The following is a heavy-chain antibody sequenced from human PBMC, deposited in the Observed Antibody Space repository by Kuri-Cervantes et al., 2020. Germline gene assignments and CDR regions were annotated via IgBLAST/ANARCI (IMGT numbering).Heavy chain of an antibody. CDR1: GYTLTELS. CDR3: ARVYSYGYDWFDP. J-gene: IGHJ5*02. CDR2: FDPEDGET. D-gene: IGHD5-18*01. Sequence: ASVKVSCKVSGYTLTELSMHWVRQAPGKGLEWMGGFDPEDGETIYAQKFQGRVTMTEDTSTSTAYMELRSLRSDDTAVYYCARVYSYGYDWFDPWGQGTLVTVSS. V-gene: IGHV1-24*01.